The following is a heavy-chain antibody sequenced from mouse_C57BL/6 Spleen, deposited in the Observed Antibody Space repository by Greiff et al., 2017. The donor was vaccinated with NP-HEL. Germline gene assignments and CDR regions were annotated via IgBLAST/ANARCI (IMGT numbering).Heavy chain of an antibody. Sequence: EVKVEESGGGLVQPGGSMKLSCAASGFTFSDAWMDWVRQSPEKGLEWVAEIRNKANNHATYYAESVKGRFTISRDDSKSSVYLQMNSLRAEDTGIYYCTVIDYSNYENFDYWGQGTTLTVSS. J-gene: IGHJ2*01. CDR3: TVIDYSNYENFDY. D-gene: IGHD2-5*01. CDR1: GFTFSDAW. V-gene: IGHV6-6*01. CDR2: IRNKANNHAT.